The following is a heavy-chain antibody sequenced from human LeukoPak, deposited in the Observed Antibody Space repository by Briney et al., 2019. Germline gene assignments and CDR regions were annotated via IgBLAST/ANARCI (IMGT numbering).Heavy chain of an antibody. V-gene: IGHV1-2*02. CDR2: INPNSGGT. Sequence: ASVKVSCKASGYTFTGYYMHWVRQAPGQGLEWMGWINPNSGGTNYAQKFQGRATMTRDTSISTAYMELSRLRSDDTAVYYCAREAVAGTYWFDPWGQGTLVTVSS. J-gene: IGHJ5*02. CDR1: GYTFTGYY. CDR3: AREAVAGTYWFDP. D-gene: IGHD6-19*01.